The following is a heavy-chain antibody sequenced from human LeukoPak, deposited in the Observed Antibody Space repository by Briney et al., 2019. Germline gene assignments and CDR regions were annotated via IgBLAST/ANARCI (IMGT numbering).Heavy chain of an antibody. CDR2: ISTSSSTI. Sequence: PSETLSLTCTVSGGSISSSSYYWGWIRQAPGKGLEWVSYISTSSSTIYYADSVKGRFTISRDNAKNSLYLQMNSLRAEDTAVYYCVTHELKDAFDIWGQGTMVTVSS. V-gene: IGHV3-48*01. D-gene: IGHD3-10*01. CDR3: VTHELKDAFDI. J-gene: IGHJ3*02. CDR1: GGSISSSS.